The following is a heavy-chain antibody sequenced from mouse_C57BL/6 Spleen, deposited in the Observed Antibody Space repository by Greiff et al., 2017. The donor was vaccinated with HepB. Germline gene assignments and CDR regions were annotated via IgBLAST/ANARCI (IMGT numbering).Heavy chain of an antibody. CDR2: ISGGGSYT. Sequence: VQLKEPGGGLVKPGGSLKLSCAASGFTFSSYAMSWVRQTPEKSLEWVATISGGGSYTYYPDNVKGRFTISRDNAKNNLYLQMSQLKSEDTAMYYCARDPLYDCGDGGAWFAYWGQGTLVTVSA. V-gene: IGHV5-4*01. CDR1: GFTFSSYA. D-gene: IGHD2-3*01. CDR3: ARDPLYDCGDGGAWFAY. J-gene: IGHJ3*01.